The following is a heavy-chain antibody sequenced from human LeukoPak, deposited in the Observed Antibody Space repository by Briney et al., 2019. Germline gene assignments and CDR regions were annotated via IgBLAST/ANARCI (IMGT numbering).Heavy chain of an antibody. D-gene: IGHD6-19*01. J-gene: IGHJ4*02. CDR3: ARGPFYSSGSKPFDY. CDR1: GFTVSSNY. CDR2: INHSGST. V-gene: IGHV4-34*01. Sequence: GSLRLSCAASGFTVSSNYMSWIRQPPGKGLEWIGEINHSGSTNYNPSLKSRVTISVDTSKNQFSLKLSSVTAADTAVYYCARGPFYSSGSKPFDYWGQGTLVTVSS.